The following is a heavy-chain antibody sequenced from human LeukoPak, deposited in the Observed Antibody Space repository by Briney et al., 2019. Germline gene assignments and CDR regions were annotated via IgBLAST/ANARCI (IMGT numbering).Heavy chain of an antibody. J-gene: IGHJ4*02. V-gene: IGHV4-39*01. CDR3: ARQVWRWLQLGPDCLFDY. Sequence: SQTLSLTCTVSGGSISSSSYYWGWIRQPPGKGLEWIGSIYYSGSTYYNPSLKSRVTISVDTSKNQFSLKLSPVTAADTAVYYCARQVWRWLQLGPDCLFDYWGQGTLVTVSS. D-gene: IGHD5-24*01. CDR1: GGSISSSSYY. CDR2: IYYSGST.